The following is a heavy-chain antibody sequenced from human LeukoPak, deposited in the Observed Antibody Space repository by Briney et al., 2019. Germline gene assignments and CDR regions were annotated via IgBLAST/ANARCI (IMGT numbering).Heavy chain of an antibody. V-gene: IGHV3-30*18. CDR2: ISYDGRNN. D-gene: IGHD3-22*01. Sequence: GGSLRLSCAASGFTFSSYAMHWVRQGPGKGLEWLAIISYDGRNNHYGDSVKGRFTISRDNSKNTLHLQMNSLRAEDTAVYYCAKLGFDSSGSHTLFDYWGQGTQVTV. J-gene: IGHJ4*01. CDR3: AKLGFDSSGSHTLFDY. CDR1: GFTFSSYA.